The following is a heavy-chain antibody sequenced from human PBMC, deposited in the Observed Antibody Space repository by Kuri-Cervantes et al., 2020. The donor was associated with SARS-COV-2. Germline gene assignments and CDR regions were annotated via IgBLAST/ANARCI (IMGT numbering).Heavy chain of an antibody. J-gene: IGHJ4*02. CDR2: ISYDGSNK. Sequence: GGSLRLSCAASGFTFSSYWMHWVRQAPGKGLEWVAVISYDGSNKYYADSVKGRFTISRDNSKNTLYLQMNSLRAEDTAVYYCASQIGIFWNWGQGTLVTVSS. D-gene: IGHD3-3*01. V-gene: IGHV3-30-3*01. CDR3: ASQIGIFWN. CDR1: GFTFSSYW.